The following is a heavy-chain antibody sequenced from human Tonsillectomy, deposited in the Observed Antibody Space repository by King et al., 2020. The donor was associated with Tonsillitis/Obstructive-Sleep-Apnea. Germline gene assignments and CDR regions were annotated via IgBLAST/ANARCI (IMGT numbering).Heavy chain of an antibody. CDR3: ARGNRITIFGVVIKGWFDP. CDR2: INPSCGST. V-gene: IGHV1-46*01. Sequence: VQLVESGAEVKKPGASVKVSCKASGYTFTSYYMHWVRQAPGQGLEWMGIINPSCGSTSYAQKFQGRVTMTRDTSTSTVYMELRSLRSEDTAVYYCARGNRITIFGVVIKGWFDPWGQGTLVTVSS. J-gene: IGHJ5*02. CDR1: GYTFTSYY. D-gene: IGHD3-3*01.